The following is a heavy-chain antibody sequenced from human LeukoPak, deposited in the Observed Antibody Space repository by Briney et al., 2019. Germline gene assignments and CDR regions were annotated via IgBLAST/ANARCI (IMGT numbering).Heavy chain of an antibody. Sequence: ASVKVSCKGSGYTFTSYGISWVRQAPGQGLEWMGWISAYNGNTNYAQKLQGRVTMTTDTSTNTAYMDLRSLRSDDTAVYYCAVGATEDWYFDVWGRGTLVSVSS. D-gene: IGHD1-26*01. J-gene: IGHJ2*01. CDR1: GYTFTSYG. CDR3: AVGATEDWYFDV. CDR2: ISAYNGNT. V-gene: IGHV1-18*01.